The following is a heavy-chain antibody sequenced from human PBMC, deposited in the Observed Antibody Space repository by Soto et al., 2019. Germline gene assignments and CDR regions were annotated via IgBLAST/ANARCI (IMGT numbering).Heavy chain of an antibody. J-gene: IGHJ4*02. CDR1: GGSISSYY. Sequence: SETLSLTCTVSGGSISSYYWSWIRQPPGKGLEWIGYIYYSGSTNYNPSLKSRVTISVDTSKNQFSLKLSSVTAADTAVYYCARLVTVTTIGSFDYWGQGTLVTVSS. CDR2: IYYSGST. CDR3: ARLVTVTTIGSFDY. V-gene: IGHV4-59*08. D-gene: IGHD4-17*01.